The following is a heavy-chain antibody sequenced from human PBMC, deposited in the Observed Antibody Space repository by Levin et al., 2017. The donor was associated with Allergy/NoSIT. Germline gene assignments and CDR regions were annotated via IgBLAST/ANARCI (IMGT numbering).Heavy chain of an antibody. V-gene: IGHV4-30-4*01. J-gene: IGHJ6*02. Sequence: SQTLSLTCTVSSVSISNAEYYWSWVRQTPGKGLQWLGYIYYSGSAYYNPSLKSRVTISVDTSKNLFSLKLSSVTAADTAVYYCARVRGYETGGYHSPRSYGLDVWGQGTSVIVSS. CDR2: IYYSGSA. D-gene: IGHD3-22*01. CDR3: ARVRGYETGGYHSPRSYGLDV. CDR1: SVSISNAEYY.